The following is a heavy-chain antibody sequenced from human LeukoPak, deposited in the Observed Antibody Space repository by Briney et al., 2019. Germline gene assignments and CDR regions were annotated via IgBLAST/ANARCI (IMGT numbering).Heavy chain of an antibody. CDR1: GYSISSGYY. Sequence: SETLSLTCAVSGYSISSGYYWGWIRPPPGKGLEWIGSLHHSGSTYHNPSLKSRVTISVDTSKNQFSLKLSSVTAADTAVYYCARLADQISYYMDVWGKGTTVTVSS. V-gene: IGHV4-38-2*01. CDR2: LHHSGST. J-gene: IGHJ6*03. CDR3: ARLADQISYYMDV.